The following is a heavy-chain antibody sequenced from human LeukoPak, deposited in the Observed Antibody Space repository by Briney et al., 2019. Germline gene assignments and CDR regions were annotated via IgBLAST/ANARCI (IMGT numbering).Heavy chain of an antibody. CDR3: AKESLDYSNSLVDY. J-gene: IGHJ4*02. Sequence: GGSLRLSCAASGFTFSSYAMSWVRQAPGKGLEWVSAISGIGGSTYYADSVKGRFTISRDNSKNTLYLQMNSLRAEDTAVYYCAKESLDYSNSLVDYWGQGTLVTVSS. CDR2: ISGIGGST. D-gene: IGHD4-11*01. CDR1: GFTFSSYA. V-gene: IGHV3-23*01.